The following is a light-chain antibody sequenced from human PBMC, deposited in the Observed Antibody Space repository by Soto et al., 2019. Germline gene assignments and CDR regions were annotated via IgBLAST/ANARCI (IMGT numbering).Light chain of an antibody. Sequence: QSVLTPPPSATGSTGQSVTISCTGTSSDVGAHIFVSWYQQHPGKAPNLMVYDVNRRPPGVPDRFFGSKSGNTASLTVSGLQAEDEADYYCFSFAGGTYVIGTGTKVTVL. CDR1: SSDVGAHIF. V-gene: IGLV2-8*01. J-gene: IGLJ1*01. CDR2: DVN. CDR3: FSFAGGTYV.